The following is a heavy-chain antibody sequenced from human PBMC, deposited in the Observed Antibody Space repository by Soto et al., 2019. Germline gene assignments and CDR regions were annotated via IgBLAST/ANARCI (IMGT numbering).Heavy chain of an antibody. D-gene: IGHD4-4*01. J-gene: IGHJ4*02. V-gene: IGHV3-30-3*01. CDR2: ISYDGSNK. CDR1: GFTFSSYA. CDR3: ARELGPHSYDYSNNFDY. Sequence: GGSLRLSCAASGFTFSSYAMHWVRQAPGKGLEWVAVISYDGSNKYYADSVKGRFTISRDNSKNTLYLQMNSLRAEDTAVYYCARELGPHSYDYSNNFDYWGQGTLVTVSS.